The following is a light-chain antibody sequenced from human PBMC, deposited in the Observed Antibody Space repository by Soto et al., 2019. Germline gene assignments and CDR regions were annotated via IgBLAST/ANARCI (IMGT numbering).Light chain of an antibody. J-gene: IGLJ1*01. Sequence: QSVLTQRASVSGSPGQSITISCTGTSSDVGGYNYVSWYQQYPGKAPKLMIYDVSNRPSGISNRFSGSKSGNTASLTISGLQAEDEADYYCSSYTSSSTLYVFGTGTKSPS. V-gene: IGLV2-14*01. CDR3: SSYTSSSTLYV. CDR1: SSDVGGYNY. CDR2: DVS.